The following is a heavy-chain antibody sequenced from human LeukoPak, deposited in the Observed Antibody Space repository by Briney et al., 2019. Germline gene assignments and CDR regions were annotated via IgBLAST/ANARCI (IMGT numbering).Heavy chain of an antibody. CDR1: GFTFRKYA. Sequence: GGSLSLSCPASGFTFRKYAIYWVRQAPGKGLVGVAVISYDGSDKYYADSVKGRFTISRDNSKNTLFLQMNSLRAEDTALYYCAGGRGTFDIWGQGTMVTVSS. D-gene: IGHD2-15*01. J-gene: IGHJ3*02. CDR3: AGGRGTFDI. V-gene: IGHV3-30*04. CDR2: ISYDGSDK.